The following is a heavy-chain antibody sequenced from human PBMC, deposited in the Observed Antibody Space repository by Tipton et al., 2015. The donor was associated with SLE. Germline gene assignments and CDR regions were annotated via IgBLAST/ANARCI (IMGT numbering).Heavy chain of an antibody. V-gene: IGHV4-59*01. Sequence: LSLTCTVSGGSISSYYWSWIRQPPGKGLEWIGYIYYSGSTNYNPSLKRRVTISVDTSKNQFSLKLSSVTAADTAVYYCARSVAAGGAGAYCYGMDVWGQGTTVTGSS. D-gene: IGHD6-13*01. CDR3: ARSVAAGGAGAYCYGMDV. CDR2: IYYSGST. CDR1: GGSISSYY. J-gene: IGHJ6*02.